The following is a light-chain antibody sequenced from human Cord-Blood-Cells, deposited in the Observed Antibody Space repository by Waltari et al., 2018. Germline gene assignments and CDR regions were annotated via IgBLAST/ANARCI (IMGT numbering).Light chain of an antibody. CDR2: EVS. CDR1: SSDVGGLNY. Sequence: QSALTQPHSASWSPGQSVTISCTGTSSDVGGLNYVSWYQQHPGKAPRLMIYEVSKRPSGLPDRFSRSKSGNTASLTVSGLQAEDEADYYCSSYAGSNNVVFGGGTKLTVL. V-gene: IGLV2-8*01. CDR3: SSYAGSNNVV. J-gene: IGLJ2*01.